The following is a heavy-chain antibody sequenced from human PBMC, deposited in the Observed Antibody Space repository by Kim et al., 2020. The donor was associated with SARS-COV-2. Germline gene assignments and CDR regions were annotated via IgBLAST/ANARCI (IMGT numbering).Heavy chain of an antibody. V-gene: IGHV3-13*01. D-gene: IGHD3-10*01. CDR3: ARARLTSRLLWFGELRSALDV. Sequence: GGSLRLSCAASGFTFSSYDMHWVRQATGKGLEWVSAIGTAGDTYYPGSVKGRFNISRENAKNSLYLQMNSLRAGDTAVYYCARARLTSRLLWFGELRSALDVWGQGTTVTVSS. CDR1: GFTFSSYD. J-gene: IGHJ6*02. CDR2: IGTAGDT.